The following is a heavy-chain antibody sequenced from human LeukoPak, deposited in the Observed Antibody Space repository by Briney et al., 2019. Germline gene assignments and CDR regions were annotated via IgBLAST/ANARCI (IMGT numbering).Heavy chain of an antibody. Sequence: GGSLRLSCVVSGFTFSSYAMTWVRQAPGKGLEWVSGISTGGGGTYYADSVKGWFTISRDNSKNTLYLQMNSLRAEDTAVYYCAKDSPAATYYHYAMDVWGQGTTVTVSS. V-gene: IGHV3-23*01. CDR3: AKDSPAATYYHYAMDV. CDR1: GFTFSSYA. D-gene: IGHD2-2*01. CDR2: ISTGGGGT. J-gene: IGHJ6*02.